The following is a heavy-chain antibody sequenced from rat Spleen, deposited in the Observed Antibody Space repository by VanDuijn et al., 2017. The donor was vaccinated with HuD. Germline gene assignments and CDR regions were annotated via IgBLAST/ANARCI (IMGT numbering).Heavy chain of an antibody. V-gene: IGHV5-25*01. J-gene: IGHJ2*01. Sequence: EVQLVESGGGLVQPGRSMKVSCAASGFTFSNYYMAWVRQAPTKGLEWVATISYDGSHTYYRDSVKGRFSISRDNARSTLSLQMDSMRFEDTANYYCATDQGYWGQGVMVTVSS. CDR3: ATDQGY. CDR1: GFTFSNYY. CDR2: ISYDGSHT.